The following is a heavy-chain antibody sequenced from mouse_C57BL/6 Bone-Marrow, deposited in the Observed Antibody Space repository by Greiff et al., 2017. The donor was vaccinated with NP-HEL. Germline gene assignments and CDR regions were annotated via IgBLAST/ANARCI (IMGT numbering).Heavy chain of an antibody. V-gene: IGHV1-26*01. D-gene: IGHD2-5*01. Sequence: EVQLQQSGPELVKPGASVKISCKASGYTFTDYYMNWVKQSHGKSLEWIGDINPNNGGTSYNQKFKGKATLTVDKSSSTAYMELRSLTSEDSAVYYCARGKGYSKPGYFDVWGTGTTVTVSS. CDR1: GYTFTDYY. J-gene: IGHJ1*03. CDR3: ARGKGYSKPGYFDV. CDR2: INPNNGGT.